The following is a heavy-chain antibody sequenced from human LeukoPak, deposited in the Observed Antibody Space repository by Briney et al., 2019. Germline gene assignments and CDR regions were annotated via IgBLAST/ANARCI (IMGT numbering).Heavy chain of an antibody. D-gene: IGHD3-22*01. CDR3: ARGQGDYYDSSGYH. V-gene: IGHV3-48*03. CDR2: IGSSGSTI. J-gene: IGHJ5*02. CDR1: GFTFSSYE. Sequence: PGGSLRLSCAASGFTFSSYEMNWVRQAPGKGLEWVSYIGSSGSTIYYADSVKGRFTISRDNAKNSLYLQMNSLRAEDTAVYYCARGQGDYYDSSGYHWGQGTLVTVSS.